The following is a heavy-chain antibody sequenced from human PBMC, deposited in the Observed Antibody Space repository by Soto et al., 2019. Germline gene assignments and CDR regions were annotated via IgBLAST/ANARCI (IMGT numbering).Heavy chain of an antibody. CDR1: VASIRSTN. CDR2: IYYMGTT. Sequence: QVQLQESGPGLVKPSETLSPTSPAPVASIRSTNWSGIRHSPGKELKWIGYIYYMGTTNYNPSLKNRVTISVDTSKNQLSLNLTSVTAADTAVYYCARTPFSLTLGTVLHYFDPWGQGTLVTVSS. J-gene: IGHJ5*02. V-gene: IGHV4-59*01. CDR3: ARTPFSLTLGTVLHYFDP. D-gene: IGHD3-9*01.